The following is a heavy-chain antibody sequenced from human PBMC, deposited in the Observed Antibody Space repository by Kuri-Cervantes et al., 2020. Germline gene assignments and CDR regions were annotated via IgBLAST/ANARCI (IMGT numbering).Heavy chain of an antibody. CDR2: IYYSGST. J-gene: IGHJ5*02. Sequence: ESLKISCTVSGGSISSSSYYWGWIRQPPGKGLEWIGSIYYSGSTYYNPSLKSRVTISVDTSKNQFSLKLSSVTAADTAVYYCARTRITFGGVIVIRWFDPWGQGTLVTVSS. D-gene: IGHD3-16*02. CDR3: ARTRITFGGVIVIRWFDP. V-gene: IGHV4-39*07. CDR1: GGSISSSSYY.